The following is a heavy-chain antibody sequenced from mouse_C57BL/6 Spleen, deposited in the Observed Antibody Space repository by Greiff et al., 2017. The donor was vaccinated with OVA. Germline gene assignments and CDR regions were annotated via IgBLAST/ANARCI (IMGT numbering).Heavy chain of an antibody. J-gene: IGHJ3*01. CDR1: GYTFTDYY. Sequence: VQLQQSGAELVRPGASVKLSCKASGYTFTDYYINWVKQRPGQGLEWIARIYPGSGNTYYNEKFKGKATLTAEKSSSTAYMQLSSLTSEDSAVDFCASQGDYGREGWCAYWGQGTLVTVSA. CDR3: ASQGDYGREGWCAY. D-gene: IGHD1-1*01. CDR2: IYPGSGNT. V-gene: IGHV1-76*01.